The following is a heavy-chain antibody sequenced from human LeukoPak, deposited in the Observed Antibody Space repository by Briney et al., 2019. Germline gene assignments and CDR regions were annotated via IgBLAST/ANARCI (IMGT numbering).Heavy chain of an antibody. Sequence: GGSLRLSCAASGFTFSNAWMSWVRQVPGKGLEWVSVISGSGGTTYYADSVKGRFTISRDSSKNTLYLQMNSLRAEDTAVYYCEKVSGGGLYYDGMDVWGQGTTVTVSS. V-gene: IGHV3-23*01. CDR2: ISGSGGTT. J-gene: IGHJ6*02. D-gene: IGHD1-14*01. CDR3: EKVSGGGLYYDGMDV. CDR1: GFTFSNAW.